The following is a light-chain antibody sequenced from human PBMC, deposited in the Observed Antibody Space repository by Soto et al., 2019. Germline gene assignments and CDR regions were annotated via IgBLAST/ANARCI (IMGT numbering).Light chain of an antibody. CDR3: SSYTSSSTLPV. V-gene: IGLV2-14*03. CDR2: DVS. CDR1: SSDVGGYNY. Sequence: QSVLTQPASVSGSPGQSITISCTGTSSDVGGYNYVSWYQQHPGKAPKLMIYDVSNRPSGVSNRFSGPKSGNTASLTISGLQAEDEADYYCSSYTSSSTLPVFGTGTKLTVL. J-gene: IGLJ1*01.